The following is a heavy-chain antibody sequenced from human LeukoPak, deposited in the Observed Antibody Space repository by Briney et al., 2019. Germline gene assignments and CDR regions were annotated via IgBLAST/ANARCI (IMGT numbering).Heavy chain of an antibody. Sequence: PSETLSLTCTVSGGSISSYYWSWIRQPPGKGLERIGEINHSGSTNYNPSLKSRVTISVDTSKNQFSLKLSSVTAADTAVYYCARRYGYYYYYMDVWGKGTTVTVSS. D-gene: IGHD3-9*01. V-gene: IGHV4-34*01. CDR1: GGSISSYY. J-gene: IGHJ6*03. CDR3: ARRYGYYYYYMDV. CDR2: INHSGST.